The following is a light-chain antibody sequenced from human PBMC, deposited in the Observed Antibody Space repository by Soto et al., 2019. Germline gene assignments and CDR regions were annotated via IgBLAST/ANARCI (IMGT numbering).Light chain of an antibody. CDR3: GTWDDSLVSDV. CDR1: STNIGDNY. CDR2: DND. V-gene: IGLV1-51*01. Sequence: QSVLTQPPSVSAAPGQRVTISCSGSSTNIGDNYVSWYQHLPGTAPKLVVYDNDRRPSERPGRISRSKSGTSATLVITGLQTGDEADYYCGTWDDSLVSDVFGTGTKLTVL. J-gene: IGLJ1*01.